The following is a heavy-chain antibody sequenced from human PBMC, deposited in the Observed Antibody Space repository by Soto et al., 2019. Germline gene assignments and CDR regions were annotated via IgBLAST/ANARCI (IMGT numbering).Heavy chain of an antibody. CDR3: ARSKLWFGTKEIDY. CDR1: GYTFTSYG. V-gene: IGHV1-18*01. Sequence: ASVKVSCKASGYTFTSYGISWVRQAPGQGLEWMGWISAYNGNTNYAQKLQGRVTMTTDTSTSTAYMELRSLRSDDTAVYYCARSKLWFGTKEIDYWGQGTLVTVSS. CDR2: ISAYNGNT. J-gene: IGHJ4*02. D-gene: IGHD3-10*01.